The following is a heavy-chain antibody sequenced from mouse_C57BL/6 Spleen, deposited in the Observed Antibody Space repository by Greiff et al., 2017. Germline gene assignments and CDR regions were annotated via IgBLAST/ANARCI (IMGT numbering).Heavy chain of an antibody. CDR1: GYTFTDYN. Sequence: VQLQQSGPELVKPGASVKIPCKASGYTFTDYNMDWVKQSHGKSLEWIGDINPNNGGTIYNQKFKGKAPLTVDKSSSTAYMELRSLTSEDTAVYYGARREIYYDYGYAMDYWGQGTSVTVSS. V-gene: IGHV1-18*01. CDR3: ARREIYYDYGYAMDY. CDR2: INPNNGGT. J-gene: IGHJ4*01. D-gene: IGHD2-4*01.